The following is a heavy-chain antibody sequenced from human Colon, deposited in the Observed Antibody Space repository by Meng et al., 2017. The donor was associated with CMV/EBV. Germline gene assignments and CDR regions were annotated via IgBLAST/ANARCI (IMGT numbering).Heavy chain of an antibody. Sequence: QVQLVDSGQEVSKPGSSVTVSCKTSVDIISRQTVSWVRQAAGQGLEWMGKIAPIFGTIKYAEKFQGRVTITADHPTSTVYMELISLRSDDTAVYYCARDWAWTHDYWGQGTLVTVSS. V-gene: IGHV1-69*08. D-gene: IGHD1-1*01. J-gene: IGHJ4*02. CDR3: ARDWAWTHDY. CDR1: VDIISRQT. CDR2: IAPIFGTI.